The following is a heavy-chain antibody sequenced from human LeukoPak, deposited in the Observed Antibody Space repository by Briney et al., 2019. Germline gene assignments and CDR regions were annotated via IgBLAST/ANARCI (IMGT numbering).Heavy chain of an antibody. J-gene: IGHJ3*02. CDR1: GFTFSTYG. CDR3: GLNPYCSGGSCYSHDAFDI. D-gene: IGHD2-15*01. V-gene: IGHV3-30*02. Sequence: GGSLRLSCAASGFTFSTYGMHWVRQAPGKGLEWVAFIRYDGSNKYYADSVKGRFTISRDNSKNTLYLQMNSLRAEDTAVYYCGLNPYCSGGSCYSHDAFDIWGQGTMVTVSS. CDR2: IRYDGSNK.